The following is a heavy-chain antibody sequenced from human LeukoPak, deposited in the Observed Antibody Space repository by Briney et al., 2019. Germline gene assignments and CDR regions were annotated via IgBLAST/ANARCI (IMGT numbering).Heavy chain of an antibody. V-gene: IGHV3-53*04. CDR3: ASTHCSSTSCYFPGAFDI. D-gene: IGHD2-2*01. J-gene: IGHJ3*02. CDR2: IYSGGST. CDR1: GFTFSSYA. Sequence: GGSLRLSCAASGFTFSSYAMSWVRQAPGKGLEWVSVIYSGGSTYYADSVKGRFTISRHNSKNTLYLQMNSLRAEDTAVYYCASTHCSSTSCYFPGAFDIWGQGTMVTVSS.